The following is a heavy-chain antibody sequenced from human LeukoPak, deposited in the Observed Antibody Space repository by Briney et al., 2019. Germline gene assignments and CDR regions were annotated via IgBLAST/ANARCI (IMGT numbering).Heavy chain of an antibody. CDR3: AKDNRGGWSGYFDY. D-gene: IGHD6-19*01. J-gene: IGHJ4*02. CDR2: IWHDGSAE. Sequence: GGSLRLSCATSGFIFSSYGMYGVRQAPGKGLEWVAVIWHDGSAEFYADSVKGRFSISRDDSKNTVYLQMNSLRAEDTALYYCAKDNRGGWSGYFDYWGQGVLVTVSS. V-gene: IGHV3-33*06. CDR1: GFIFSSYG.